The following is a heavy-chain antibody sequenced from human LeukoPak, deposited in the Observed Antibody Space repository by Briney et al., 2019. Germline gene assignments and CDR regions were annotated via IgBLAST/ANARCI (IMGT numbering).Heavy chain of an antibody. CDR3: AKGRYESSGFNWAA. J-gene: IGHJ4*02. CDR1: GFTFSNYA. Sequence: GGSLRLSCAASGFTFSNYAMTWVRQAPGKGLEWVSALSGSGGSAYYADSVKGRFTISRDNSKNTLYLQMNSLRAEDTAVYYCAKGRYESSGFNWAAWGQGTLVTVSS. CDR2: LSGSGGSA. D-gene: IGHD3-22*01. V-gene: IGHV3-23*01.